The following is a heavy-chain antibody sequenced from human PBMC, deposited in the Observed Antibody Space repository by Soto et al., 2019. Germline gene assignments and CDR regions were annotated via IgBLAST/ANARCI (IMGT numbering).Heavy chain of an antibody. CDR1: GGSISSYY. V-gene: IGHV4-59*01. D-gene: IGHD3-22*01. J-gene: IGHJ6*02. CDR2: IYYSGST. Sequence: SETLSLTSTVSGGSISSYYWSWIRQPPGKGLEWIGYIYYSGSTNYNPSLKSRVTISVDTSKNQFSLKLSSVTAADTAVYYCARHRYCFDSGGDGVYYYYGMDVWGQGTMVTVSS. CDR3: ARHRYCFDSGGDGVYYYYGMDV.